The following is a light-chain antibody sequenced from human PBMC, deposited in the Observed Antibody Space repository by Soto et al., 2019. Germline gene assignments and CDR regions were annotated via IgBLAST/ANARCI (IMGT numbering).Light chain of an antibody. CDR2: EVS. V-gene: IGLV2-14*01. J-gene: IGLJ1*01. CDR3: SSYTSTSTL. CDR1: SSDVGSYNY. Sequence: QSALTQPASVSGSPGQSITISCTGTSSDVGSYNYVSWYQQHPGKAPKLMIYEVSDRPSGISSRFSGSKSGNTAPLTISGLQTEEEADYYCSSYTSTSTLFGTGTKVTVL.